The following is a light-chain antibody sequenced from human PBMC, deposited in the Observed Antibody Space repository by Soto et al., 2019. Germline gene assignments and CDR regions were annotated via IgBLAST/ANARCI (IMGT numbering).Light chain of an antibody. V-gene: IGKV1-17*01. Sequence: DIQMTQSPSSLSASVGDRVTITCRASQGMRNDLVWYQQKPGKAPKRLIYAASSLQSGVPSRFSGSGSGTEFTLTISSLQPEDFATYFCLQHNSYIGTWTFGQGTKVDIK. CDR1: QGMRND. J-gene: IGKJ1*01. CDR3: LQHNSYIGTWT. CDR2: AAS.